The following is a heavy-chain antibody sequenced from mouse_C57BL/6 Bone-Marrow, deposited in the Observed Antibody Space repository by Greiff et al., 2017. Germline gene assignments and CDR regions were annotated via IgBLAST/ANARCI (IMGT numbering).Heavy chain of an antibody. CDR2: ISDGGSYT. J-gene: IGHJ4*01. Sequence: DVQLVESGGGLVKPGGSLKLSCAASGFTFSSYAMSWVRQTPEKRLEWVATISDGGSYTYYPDNVKGRFTISRDNAKNNLYLQRSHLKSEDTAMYYCARDGAIAYYSTSYAMDYWGQGTSVTVSA. CDR3: ARDGAIAYYSTSYAMDY. D-gene: IGHD2-5*01. V-gene: IGHV5-4*01. CDR1: GFTFSSYA.